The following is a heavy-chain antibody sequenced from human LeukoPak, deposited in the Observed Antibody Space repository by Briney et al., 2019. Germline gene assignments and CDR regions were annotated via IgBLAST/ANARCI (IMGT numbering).Heavy chain of an antibody. Sequence: PSETLSLTCTVSGGSISSYYWSWIRQPPGKGLEWIGYIYYSGSTNYNPSLKSRVTISVDTSKNQFSLKLSSVTAADTAVYYCARDLVGATIGAGAFDIWGQGTMVTVSS. CDR3: ARDLVGATIGAGAFDI. D-gene: IGHD1-26*01. V-gene: IGHV4-59*01. CDR2: IYYSGST. J-gene: IGHJ3*02. CDR1: GGSISSYY.